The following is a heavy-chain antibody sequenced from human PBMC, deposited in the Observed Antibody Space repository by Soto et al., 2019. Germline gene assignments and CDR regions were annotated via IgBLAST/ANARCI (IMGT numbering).Heavy chain of an antibody. V-gene: IGHV4-34*01. J-gene: IGHJ6*02. D-gene: IGHD3-3*01. Sequence: PSETLSLTCAVYGGSFSGYYWSWIRQPPGKGLEWIGEINHSGSTNYNPSLKSRVTISVGTSKNQFSLKLSSVTAADTAVYYCARGPHYDFWSGYDQDYYYYGMDVWGQGTTVTVSS. CDR2: INHSGST. CDR3: ARGPHYDFWSGYDQDYYYYGMDV. CDR1: GGSFSGYY.